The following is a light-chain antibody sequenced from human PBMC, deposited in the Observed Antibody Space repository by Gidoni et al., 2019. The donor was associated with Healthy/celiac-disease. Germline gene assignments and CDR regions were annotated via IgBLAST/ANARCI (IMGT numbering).Light chain of an antibody. CDR2: DVR. CDR3: CSYAGSYTWV. CDR1: SSDVGGYNY. J-gene: IGLJ3*02. V-gene: IGLV2-11*01. Sequence: QSALTQPRSVSGSPGQSGTISCTGTSSDVGGYNYVAWYQQHPGKAPKLMMYDVRKRPSGVPDRFSGSKSGNTASLTISGLQAEDEADYYCCSYAGSYTWVFGGGTKLTVL.